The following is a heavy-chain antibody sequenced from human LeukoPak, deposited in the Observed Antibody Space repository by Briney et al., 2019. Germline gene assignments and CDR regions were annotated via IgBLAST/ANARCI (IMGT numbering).Heavy chain of an antibody. J-gene: IGHJ5*02. V-gene: IGHV4-59*01. CDR3: ASWGIAAAGRNNWFDP. D-gene: IGHD6-13*01. Sequence: SETLSLTCPVSGGSISSYYWSWIRQPPGKGLEWIGYIYYSGSTNYNPSLKSRVTISVDTSKNQFSLKLSSATAADTAVYYCASWGIAAAGRNNWFDPWGQGTLVTVSS. CDR1: GGSISSYY. CDR2: IYYSGST.